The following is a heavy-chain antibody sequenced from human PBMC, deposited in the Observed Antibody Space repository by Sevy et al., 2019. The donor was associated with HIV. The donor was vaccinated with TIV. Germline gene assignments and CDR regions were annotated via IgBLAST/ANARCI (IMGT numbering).Heavy chain of an antibody. D-gene: IGHD3-16*01. CDR3: AGGGGDGYKGYYYYGMDV. Sequence: SETLSLTCTVSGGSISSYYWSWIRQPPGKGLEWIGYIYYSGSTNYNPSLKSRVTISVDTSKNQFSLKLSSVTAADTAVYYCAGGGGDGYKGYYYYGMDVWGQGTTVTVSS. CDR2: IYYSGST. CDR1: GGSISSYY. V-gene: IGHV4-59*01. J-gene: IGHJ6*02.